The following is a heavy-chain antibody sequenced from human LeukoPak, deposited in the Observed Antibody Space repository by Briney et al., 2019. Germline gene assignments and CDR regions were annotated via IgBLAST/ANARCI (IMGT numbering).Heavy chain of an antibody. J-gene: IGHJ4*02. CDR1: GYSFRSYW. CDR2: IYPGDSDT. D-gene: IGHD3-10*01. CDR3: ARQYYGSGFIFDY. Sequence: GESLKISCKVSGYSFRSYWIGWVRQMPGKGLEWMGVIYPGDSDTRYSPSFQGQVTISADRSISTAYLQWSSLKASGIAMYYCARQYYGSGFIFDYWGQGTLVTVSS. V-gene: IGHV5-51*01.